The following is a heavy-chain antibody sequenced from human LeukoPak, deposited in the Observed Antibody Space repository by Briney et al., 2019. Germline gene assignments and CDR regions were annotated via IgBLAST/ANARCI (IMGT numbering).Heavy chain of an antibody. Sequence: GGSLRLSCAASGFTFYDYAMHWVRQAPGKGLEWVSGISWNSGSIGYADSVKGRFTISRDNAKNSLYLQMNGLRAEDTALYYCAKATGDYGGDFDYWGQGTLVTVSS. CDR3: AKATGDYGGDFDY. D-gene: IGHD4-23*01. J-gene: IGHJ4*02. CDR1: GFTFYDYA. CDR2: ISWNSGSI. V-gene: IGHV3-9*01.